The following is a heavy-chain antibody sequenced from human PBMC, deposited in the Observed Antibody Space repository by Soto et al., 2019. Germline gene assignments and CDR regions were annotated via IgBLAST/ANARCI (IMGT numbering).Heavy chain of an antibody. CDR3: ARARRGPFDY. CDR2: IYYSGST. Sequence: SETLSLTCTVSGGSISSGGYYWSWIRQHPGKGLEWIGYIYYSGSTYYNPSLKSRVTISVDTSKNQFSLKLSSVTAADTAVYYCARARRGPFDYWGQGTLVTVSS. CDR1: GGSISSGGYY. J-gene: IGHJ4*02. V-gene: IGHV4-31*03.